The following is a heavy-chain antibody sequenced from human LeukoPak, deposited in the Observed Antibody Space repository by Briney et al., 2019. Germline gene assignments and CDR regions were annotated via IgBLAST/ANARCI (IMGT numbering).Heavy chain of an antibody. CDR3: ARDPREIAVS. V-gene: IGHV3-21*01. CDR2: ISSSSSYI. CDR1: GFTFSSYS. J-gene: IGHJ4*02. Sequence: GGSLRLSCAASGFTFSSYSMNWVRQAPGKGLEWVSSISSSSSYIYYADSVKGRFTTSRDNAKNSLYLQMNSLRAEDTAVYYCARDPREIAVSWGQGTLVTVSS. D-gene: IGHD6-19*01.